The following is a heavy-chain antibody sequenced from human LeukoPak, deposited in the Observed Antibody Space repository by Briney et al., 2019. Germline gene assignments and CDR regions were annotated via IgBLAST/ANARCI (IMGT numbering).Heavy chain of an antibody. CDR3: ARGSRDCSSTSCYSHYYYRDV. D-gene: IGHD2-2*01. Sequence: GASVKVSCKASGYTFTSYDINWVRQATGQGLEWMGWMNPNSGNTGYAQKFQGRVTMTRNTSISTAYMELSSLRSEDTAVYYCARGSRDCSSTSCYSHYYYRDVWGKGTTVSVSS. V-gene: IGHV1-8*01. CDR2: MNPNSGNT. CDR1: GYTFTSYD. J-gene: IGHJ6*03.